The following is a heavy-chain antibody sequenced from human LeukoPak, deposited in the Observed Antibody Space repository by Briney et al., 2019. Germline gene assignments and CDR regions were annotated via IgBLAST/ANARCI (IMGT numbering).Heavy chain of an antibody. CDR1: GFTFSSYY. Sequence: PGGSLRLSCAASGFTFSSYYMTWVRQAPGKGLEWVSVMYSGGSTYYADSVKGRVAISRDNSQNTVLLQMNSVRVEDTAVYYCARSYSNHLFGMDVWGQGTAVTVSS. CDR2: MYSGGST. J-gene: IGHJ6*02. V-gene: IGHV3-66*01. CDR3: ARSYSNHLFGMDV. D-gene: IGHD4-11*01.